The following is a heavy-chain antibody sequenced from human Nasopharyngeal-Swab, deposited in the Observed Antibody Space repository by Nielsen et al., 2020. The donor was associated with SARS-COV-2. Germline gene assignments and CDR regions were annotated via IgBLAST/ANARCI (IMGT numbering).Heavy chain of an antibody. CDR1: GYTLTELS. D-gene: IGHD3-16*01. V-gene: IGHV1-24*01. CDR2: FDPEDGET. J-gene: IGHJ5*02. CDR3: ATTAGAITFGGWDWFDP. Sequence: ASVKVSCKVSGYTLTELSMHWVRQAPGKGLEWMGGFDPEDGETIYAQKFQGRVTMTEDTSTGTAYMELSSLRSEDTAVYYCATTAGAITFGGWDWFDPWGQGTLVTVSS.